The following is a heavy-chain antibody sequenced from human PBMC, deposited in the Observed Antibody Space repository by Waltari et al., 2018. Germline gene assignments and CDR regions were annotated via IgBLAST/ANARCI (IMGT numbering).Heavy chain of an antibody. CDR1: GGSFSGYY. Sequence: QVQLQRWGAGLLKPSETLSLTCAVYGGSFSGYYWSWIRPPPGKGLEWIGEINHSGSTNYNPSLKSRVTISVDTSKNQFSLKLSSVTAADTAVYYCARGGSWNLYWYFDLWGRGTLVTVSS. CDR2: INHSGST. V-gene: IGHV4-34*01. J-gene: IGHJ2*01. CDR3: ARGGSWNLYWYFDL. D-gene: IGHD1-1*01.